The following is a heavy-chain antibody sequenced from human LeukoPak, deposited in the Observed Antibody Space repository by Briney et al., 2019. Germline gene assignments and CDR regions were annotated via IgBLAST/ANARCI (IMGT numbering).Heavy chain of an antibody. CDR2: IYYSGST. J-gene: IGHJ4*02. CDR1: GGFISSSSYY. CDR3: ATFTAMVRYFDY. V-gene: IGHV4-39*01. D-gene: IGHD5-18*01. Sequence: PSDTLPLICTVSGGFISSSSYYRRWIRQPPAKGLEWIGSIYYSGSTYYNRSLKSRVTISVDTSKHQFSLKLSSVTAADTAVYYCATFTAMVRYFDYWGQGTLVTVSS.